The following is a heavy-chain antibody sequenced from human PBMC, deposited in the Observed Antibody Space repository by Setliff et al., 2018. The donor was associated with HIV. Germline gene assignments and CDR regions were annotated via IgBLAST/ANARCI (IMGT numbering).Heavy chain of an antibody. Sequence: ASVKVSCKAYGGTFSSYAITWVRQAPGQGLECMGGIISMLGITNYAQRFQGRLTITADESTSTAYMELSSLRSEDTAVYYCARDQRAYNWNDAVFYYYGLDVWGQGTTVTVSS. V-gene: IGHV1-69*10. CDR1: GGTFSSYA. J-gene: IGHJ6*02. D-gene: IGHD1-20*01. CDR2: IISMLGIT. CDR3: ARDQRAYNWNDAVFYYYGLDV.